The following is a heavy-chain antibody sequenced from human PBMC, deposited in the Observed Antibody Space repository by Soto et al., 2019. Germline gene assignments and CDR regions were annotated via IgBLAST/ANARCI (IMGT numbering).Heavy chain of an antibody. CDR1: GFTFSSYV. J-gene: IGHJ4*02. CDR3: AKDGSYYDSPTESDY. D-gene: IGHD3-22*01. CDR2: ISGSGGST. Sequence: EVQLLESGGGLVQPGGSLRLSCAASGFTFSSYVMTWVRQAPGQGLEWVSSISGSGGSTYLADSVKGRFTISRDNSKNTVYLQMNSLRVEDTAVYYCAKDGSYYDSPTESDYWGQGTLVTVAS. V-gene: IGHV3-23*01.